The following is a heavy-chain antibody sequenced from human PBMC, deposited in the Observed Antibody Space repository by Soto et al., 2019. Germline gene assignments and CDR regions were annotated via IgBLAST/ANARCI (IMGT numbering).Heavy chain of an antibody. Sequence: QVRLVQSGAEVKKPGASVKVSCKASGYTFTSYGISWVRQAPGQGLEWMGWISAYNGNTNYAQKLQGRVTMTTDTSTSTAYMELRSLRSDDTAVYYCARVYDFWSGYPPGLAEPWGQGTLVTVSS. V-gene: IGHV1-18*01. CDR3: ARVYDFWSGYPPGLAEP. D-gene: IGHD3-3*01. CDR1: GYTFTSYG. J-gene: IGHJ5*02. CDR2: ISAYNGNT.